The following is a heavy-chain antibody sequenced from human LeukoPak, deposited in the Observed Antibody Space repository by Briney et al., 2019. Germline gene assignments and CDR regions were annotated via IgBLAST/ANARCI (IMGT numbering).Heavy chain of an antibody. CDR2: TYSGTT. Sequence: SETLSLTCTVSGGPISAYYWNWIRQSPGKGLEWIGHTYSGTTTYNPSLKSRVTISVDTSKNEFSLKLSTGPSADTAVYYCARRLRTYFYSWGEGSLFTVSS. CDR1: GGPISAYY. J-gene: IGHJ4*02. CDR3: ARRLRTYFYS. V-gene: IGHV4-59*08.